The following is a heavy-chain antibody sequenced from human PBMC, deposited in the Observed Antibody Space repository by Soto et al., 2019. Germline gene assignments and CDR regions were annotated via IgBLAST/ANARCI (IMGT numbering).Heavy chain of an antibody. CDR2: IYHSGST. J-gene: IGHJ4*02. V-gene: IGHV4-30-2*01. CDR1: GGSISSGGYS. Sequence: QLQLQESGSGLVKPSQTLSLTCAVSGGSISSGGYSWSWIRQPPGKGLEWIGYIYHSGSTYYNPSLKCRVTISVDRSKHQSSLKLSSVTAADTAVYYCAAGGGLPRYYWGQGTLVTVSS. CDR3: AAGGGLPRYY. D-gene: IGHD5-12*01.